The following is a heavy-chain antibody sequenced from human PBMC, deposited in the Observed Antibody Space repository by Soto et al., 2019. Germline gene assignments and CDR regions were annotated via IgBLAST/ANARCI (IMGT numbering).Heavy chain of an antibody. CDR3: AIVVILTGYSPVFDY. D-gene: IGHD3-9*01. J-gene: IGHJ4*02. CDR2: IDADNGNR. V-gene: IGHV1-3*01. CDR1: GYTFTNYA. Sequence: ASVKVSCKASGYTFTNYAMHWVRQAPGQRLEWMGWIDADNGNRKYSQKFQGRVTITRDTSASTAYMELSSLRSEDTAVYYCAIVVILTGYSPVFDYWAQRTLVTGSS.